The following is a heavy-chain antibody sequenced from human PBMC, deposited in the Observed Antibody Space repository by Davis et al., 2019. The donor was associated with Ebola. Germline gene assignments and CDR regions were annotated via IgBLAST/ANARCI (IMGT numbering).Heavy chain of an antibody. D-gene: IGHD5/OR15-5a*01. CDR3: ATKYSVYDGYYNFYYMDV. CDR2: ISAYNGNT. V-gene: IGHV1-18*04. J-gene: IGHJ6*03. CDR1: GYTFTNYG. Sequence: AASVKVSCKASGYTFTNYGISWVRQAPGQGLEWMGWISAYNGNTNYPQKLQGRVAMTTDTSTSTAYMELRSLRSDDTAVYYCATKYSVYDGYYNFYYMDVWGTGTTVTVSS.